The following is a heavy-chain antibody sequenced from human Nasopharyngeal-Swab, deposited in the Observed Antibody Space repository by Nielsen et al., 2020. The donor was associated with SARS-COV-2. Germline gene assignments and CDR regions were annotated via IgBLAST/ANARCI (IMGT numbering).Heavy chain of an antibody. J-gene: IGHJ6*03. CDR3: ARGPYYYDSSGYRAYYYYMGV. V-gene: IGHV1-8*01. D-gene: IGHD3-22*01. CDR2: MNPNSGNT. Sequence: WVRQAPGQGLEWMGWMNPNSGNTGYAQKFQGRVTMTRNTSISTAYMELSSLRSEDTAVYYCARGPYYYDSSGYRAYYYYMGVWGKGTTVTVSS.